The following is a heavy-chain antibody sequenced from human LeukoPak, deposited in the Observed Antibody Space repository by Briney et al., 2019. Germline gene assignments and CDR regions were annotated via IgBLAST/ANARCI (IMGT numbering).Heavy chain of an antibody. CDR2: INHSGST. V-gene: IGHV4-34*01. Sequence: SETLSLTCAVYGGSFSGYYWSWIRQPPGKGLEWIGEINHSGSTNYNPSLKSRVTISVDTSKNQFSLKLSSVTAADTAVYYCAREDSSGYYQGHDAFDIWGQGTMVTVSS. CDR1: GGSFSGYY. D-gene: IGHD3-22*01. CDR3: AREDSSGYYQGHDAFDI. J-gene: IGHJ3*02.